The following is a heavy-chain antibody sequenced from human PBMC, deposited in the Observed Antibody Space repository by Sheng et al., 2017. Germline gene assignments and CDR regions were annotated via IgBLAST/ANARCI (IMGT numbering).Heavy chain of an antibody. CDR3: ARGMKDYDFWSGYYTG. Sequence: QVQLQQWGAGLLKPSETLSLTCAVYGGSFSGYYWSWIRQPPREGAWSGLGKVNHSGSTNYKPALRSRVTISVDTSKNQFSLKLSSVTAADTAVYYCARGMKDYDFWSGYYTGWGQGTLVTVSS. CDR1: GGSFSGYY. D-gene: IGHD3-3*01. J-gene: IGHJ4*02. V-gene: IGHV4-34*01. CDR2: VNHSGST.